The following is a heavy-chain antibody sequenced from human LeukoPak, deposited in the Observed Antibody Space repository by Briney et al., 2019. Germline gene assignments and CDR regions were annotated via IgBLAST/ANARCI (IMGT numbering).Heavy chain of an antibody. CDR1: GGSISSTSYY. CDR2: IYYTGST. D-gene: IGHD6-19*01. V-gene: IGHV4-39*01. CDR3: ARQAESRIAVAATGLYYFDY. J-gene: IGHJ4*02. Sequence: SETLSLTCTVSGGSISSTSYYWGWIRQPPGKGLEWIGNIYYTGSTYYNPSLKSRVTISVDRSKNQFSLKLRSVTAADTAVYYCARQAESRIAVAATGLYYFDYWGQGTLVTVS.